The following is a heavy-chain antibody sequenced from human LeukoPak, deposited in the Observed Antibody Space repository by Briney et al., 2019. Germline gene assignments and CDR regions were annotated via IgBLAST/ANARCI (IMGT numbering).Heavy chain of an antibody. CDR2: IYSGGTT. Sequence: PGGSLRLSCAASGFTVSSNYMSWVRQAPGKGLEWVSVIYSGGTTYSADSVKGRFTISRDNSKNTLYLQMNSLRAEDTAVYYCARASGSYINFDYWSQGTLVTVSS. D-gene: IGHD3-10*01. J-gene: IGHJ4*02. CDR1: GFTVSSNY. V-gene: IGHV3-53*01. CDR3: ARASGSYINFDY.